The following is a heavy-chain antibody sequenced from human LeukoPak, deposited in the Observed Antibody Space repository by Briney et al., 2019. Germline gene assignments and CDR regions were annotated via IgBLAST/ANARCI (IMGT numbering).Heavy chain of an antibody. D-gene: IGHD6-6*01. Sequence: ASVKVSCKASGYTFTSYGISWVRQAPGQGLEWMGWISAYNGNANYAQKLQGRVTMTTDTSTSTAYMELRSLRSEDTAVYYCAREPPPRGVFARDIAARPRGYYFDYWGQGTLVTVSS. V-gene: IGHV1-18*01. CDR2: ISAYNGNA. CDR1: GYTFTSYG. J-gene: IGHJ4*02. CDR3: AREPPPRGVFARDIAARPRGYYFDY.